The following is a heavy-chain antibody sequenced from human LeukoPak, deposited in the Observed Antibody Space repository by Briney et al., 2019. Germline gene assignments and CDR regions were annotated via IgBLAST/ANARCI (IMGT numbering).Heavy chain of an antibody. CDR1: GFTFSSYA. J-gene: IGHJ4*02. CDR3: ASSTRAVAGNFDY. D-gene: IGHD6-19*01. CDR2: ISGSGGST. Sequence: GGSLRLSCAASGFTFSSYAMSWVRQAPGKGLEWVSAISGSGGSTYYADSVKGRFTISRDNSKNTLYLQMNSLSAEDTAVYYCASSTRAVAGNFDYWGQGTLVTVSS. V-gene: IGHV3-23*01.